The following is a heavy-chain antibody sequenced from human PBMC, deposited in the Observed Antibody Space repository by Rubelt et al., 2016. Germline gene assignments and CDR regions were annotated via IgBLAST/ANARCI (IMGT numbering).Heavy chain of an antibody. V-gene: IGHV2-5*02. CDR1: GFSLSTSGVG. CDR2: IYWDDAK. J-gene: IGHJ4*02. D-gene: IGHD6-13*01. CDR3: AHRSIAAAGNLVNY. Sequence: QITLKESGPTLVKPTQTLTLTCTFSGFSLSTSGVGVGWIRQPPGKALELLALIYWDDAKRYSPSLKSRLTITKDSPKNQLVLTMTKMDPVDTATYYCAHRSIAAAGNLVNYWGQGTLVTVSS.